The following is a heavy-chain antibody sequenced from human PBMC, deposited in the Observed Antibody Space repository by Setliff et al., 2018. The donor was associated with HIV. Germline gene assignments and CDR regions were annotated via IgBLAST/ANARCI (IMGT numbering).Heavy chain of an antibody. CDR1: GGTLNSEA. CDR2: IVPVFGRT. CDR3: ATLIHIPQPLDY. Sequence: SVKVSCKASGGTLNSEALSWVRQAPGKGLEWMGGIVPVFGRTNYAQKFQGRVTITADESTSTVYMELSGLRSDDTAVYYCATLIHIPQPLDYWGQGTLVTVSS. J-gene: IGHJ4*02. V-gene: IGHV1-69*13.